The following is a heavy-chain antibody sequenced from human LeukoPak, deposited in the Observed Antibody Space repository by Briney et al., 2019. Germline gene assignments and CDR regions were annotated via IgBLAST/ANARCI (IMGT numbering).Heavy chain of an antibody. D-gene: IGHD3-3*01. CDR2: IRSKAYGGTT. J-gene: IGHJ6*02. CDR1: GFTFGDYA. Sequence: GGSLRLSCTASGFTFGDYAMSWFRQAPGKGLEWVGFIRSKAYGGTTEYAASVKGRFTISRDDSKSIAYLQMYSLKTEDTAVYYCTRGSITIFGVVIRYGMDVWGQGTTVTVSS. CDR3: TRGSITIFGVVIRYGMDV. V-gene: IGHV3-49*03.